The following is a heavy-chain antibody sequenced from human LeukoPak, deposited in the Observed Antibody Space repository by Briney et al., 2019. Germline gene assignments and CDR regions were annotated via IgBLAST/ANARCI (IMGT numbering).Heavy chain of an antibody. D-gene: IGHD3-22*01. V-gene: IGHV3-21*01. CDR2: ISSSSSYI. Sequence: GGSLRLSCAASGFTFSSYSMNWVRQAPGKGLEWVSSISSSSSYIYYADSVKGRFTISRDNAKNSLYLQMNSLRAEDTAVYYCARGIGSSGYYFGYWGQGTLVTVSS. CDR3: ARGIGSSGYYFGY. CDR1: GFTFSSYS. J-gene: IGHJ4*02.